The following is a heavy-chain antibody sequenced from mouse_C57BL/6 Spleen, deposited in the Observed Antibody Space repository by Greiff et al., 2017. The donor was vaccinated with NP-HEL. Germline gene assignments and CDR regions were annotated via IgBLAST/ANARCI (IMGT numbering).Heavy chain of an antibody. CDR2: IEPEDGET. Sequence: VQLQQSGAELVKPGASVKLSCTASGFNIKDYYMHWVKQRTEQGLEWIGRIEPEDGETKYAPKCQGKATITADTSSNTAYLQLSSLTSEDTAVYYCASRGTGDYYFDYWGQGTTLTVSS. D-gene: IGHD3-3*01. V-gene: IGHV14-2*01. CDR3: ASRGTGDYYFDY. CDR1: GFNIKDYY. J-gene: IGHJ2*01.